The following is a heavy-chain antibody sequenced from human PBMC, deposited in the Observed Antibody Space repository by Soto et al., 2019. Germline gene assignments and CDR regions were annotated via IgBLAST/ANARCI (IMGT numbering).Heavy chain of an antibody. J-gene: IGHJ6*02. CDR1: GGSISSSNW. Sequence: QVQLQESGPGLVKPSGTLSLTCAVSGGSISSSNWWSWVRQPPGKGLEWIGEIYHSGSTNYNPSRKSRVTISVDKSKNQFSLKLSSVTAADTAVYYCAREGRADIVVVPARYYGMDVWGQGTTVTVSS. CDR2: IYHSGST. D-gene: IGHD2-2*01. V-gene: IGHV4-4*02. CDR3: AREGRADIVVVPARYYGMDV.